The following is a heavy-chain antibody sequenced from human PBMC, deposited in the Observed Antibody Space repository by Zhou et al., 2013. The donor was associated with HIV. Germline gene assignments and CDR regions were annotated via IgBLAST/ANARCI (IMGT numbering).Heavy chain of an antibody. Sequence: QVQLVQSGAEVKKPWSSVKVSCEASGGTFNNYAITWVRQAPGRGLEWMGGIIPIFGTANYAHKFKGRVSITTDESTRAAYMELSSLRSDDTAVYYCASLGATSYDYWGQGTLVTVSS. CDR2: IIPIFGTA. V-gene: IGHV1-69*05. CDR1: GGTFNNYA. CDR3: ASLGATSYDY. D-gene: IGHD1-26*01. J-gene: IGHJ4*02.